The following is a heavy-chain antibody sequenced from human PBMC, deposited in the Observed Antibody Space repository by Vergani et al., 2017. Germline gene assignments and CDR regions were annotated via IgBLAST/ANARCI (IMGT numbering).Heavy chain of an antibody. V-gene: IGHV4-31*03. CDR2: IYYSGST. CDR3: AREVPAAISWYFDY. J-gene: IGHJ4*02. D-gene: IGHD2-2*02. CDR1: GGSISSGGYY. Sequence: QVQLQESGPGLVKPSQTLSLTCTVSGGSISSGGYYWSWIRQHPGKGLEWIWYIYYSGSTYYNPSLKSRVTMSVDTSKNQFSLKLSSVTAADTAVYFCAREVPAAISWYFDYWGQGTLVTVSS.